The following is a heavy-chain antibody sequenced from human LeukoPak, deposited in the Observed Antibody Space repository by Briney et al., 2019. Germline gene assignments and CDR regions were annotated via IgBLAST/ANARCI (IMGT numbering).Heavy chain of an antibody. CDR1: GFTVSSNY. D-gene: IGHD3-3*01. J-gene: IGHJ3*02. CDR3: ARELLDFPRGDAFDI. V-gene: IGHV3-53*01. CDR2: IYSGGST. Sequence: GGSLRLSCAASGFTVSSNYMSWVRQAPGKGLEWVSVIYSGGSTYYADSVKGRFTISRDNSKNSLYLQMNSLRAEDTAVYYCARELLDFPRGDAFDIWGQGTMVTVSS.